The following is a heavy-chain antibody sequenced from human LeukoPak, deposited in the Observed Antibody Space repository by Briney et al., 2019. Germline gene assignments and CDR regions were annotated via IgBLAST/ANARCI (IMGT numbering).Heavy chain of an antibody. CDR2: IGSGGDT. V-gene: IGHV3-23*01. CDR3: ATGGKVLMVYANFGTIDY. D-gene: IGHD2-8*01. J-gene: IGHJ4*02. CDR1: GFTFSSYA. Sequence: GGSLRLSCAASGFTFSSYAMTCVRQSPGKGLEWVSVIGSGGDTYYSDSVKGRFTISRDNSKNTLYLQMNSLRVDDTAVYYSATGGKVLMVYANFGTIDYWGRGTLVTVSS.